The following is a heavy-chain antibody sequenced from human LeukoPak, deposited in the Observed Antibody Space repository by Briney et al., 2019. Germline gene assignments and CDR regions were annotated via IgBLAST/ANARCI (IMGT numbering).Heavy chain of an antibody. Sequence: GASVKVSCKASGYTFTSYGISWVRQAPGQGLEWMGWISAYNGNTNYSQKLQGRVTMTTDTSTSTAYMELRSLRSDDTAVYYCARDRCSSTSCYRGFDYWGQGTLVTVSS. CDR3: ARDRCSSTSCYRGFDY. CDR2: ISAYNGNT. J-gene: IGHJ4*02. CDR1: GYTFTSYG. V-gene: IGHV1-18*01. D-gene: IGHD2-2*01.